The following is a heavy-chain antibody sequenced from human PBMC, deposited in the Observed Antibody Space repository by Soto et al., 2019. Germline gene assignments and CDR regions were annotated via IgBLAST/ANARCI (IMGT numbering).Heavy chain of an antibody. CDR3: ARDLVYTSGWFTY. CDR2: ISHNNVST. J-gene: IGHJ4*02. D-gene: IGHD6-19*01. Sequence: VQLVESGGGLVKPGGSLRLSCETSGFTFSSYAMNWVRQAPGKGLEWVSSISHNNVSTHYADSVRGRFTISRDTAESTLFLQMNSLRVEDTAMYYCARDLVYTSGWFTYWGRGTLVTVSS. CDR1: GFTFSSYA. V-gene: IGHV3-21*02.